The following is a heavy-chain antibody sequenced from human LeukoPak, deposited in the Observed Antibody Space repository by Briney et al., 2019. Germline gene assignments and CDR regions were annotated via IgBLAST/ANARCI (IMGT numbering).Heavy chain of an antibody. J-gene: IGHJ6*03. V-gene: IGHV4-4*07. Sequence: SETLSLTCTVSGGSISSYYWTWIRQPAGKGLEWIGRIYTSGSTNYNPSLKSRVTISVDTSKNQFSLKLSSVTAADTAVYYCVRDHPDCSSTSCYFYYYYYMDVWGKGTTVTVSS. CDR1: GGSISSYY. CDR2: IYTSGST. CDR3: VRDHPDCSSTSCYFYYYYYMDV. D-gene: IGHD2-2*01.